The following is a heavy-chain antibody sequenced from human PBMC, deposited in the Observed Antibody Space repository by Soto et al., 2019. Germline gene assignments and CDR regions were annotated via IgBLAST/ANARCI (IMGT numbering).Heavy chain of an antibody. CDR2: IYYSGST. V-gene: IGHV4-31*03. D-gene: IGHD6-19*01. J-gene: IGHJ5*02. CDR1: GGSISSGGYY. CDR3: ARERTVAGSNWFDP. Sequence: PSETLSLTCTVSGGSISSGGYYWSWIRQHPGKGLEWIGYIYYSGSTYYNPSLKSRVTISVDTSKNQFSLKLSSVTAADTAVYYCARERTVAGSNWFDPWGQGTLVTVSS.